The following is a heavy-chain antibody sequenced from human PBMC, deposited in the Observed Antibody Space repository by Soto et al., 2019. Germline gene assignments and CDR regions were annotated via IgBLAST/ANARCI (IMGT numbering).Heavy chain of an antibody. D-gene: IGHD5-12*01. V-gene: IGHV4-59*08. CDR2: IYYSGST. CDR3: AGRDIVATNYYFDY. CDR1: GGSISSYY. Sequence: SETLSLTCTVSGGSISSYYWSWIRQPPGKGLEWIGYIYYSGSTNYNPSLKSRVTISVDTSKNQFSLKLSSVTAADTAVYYCAGRDIVATNYYFDYWGQGTLVTVSS. J-gene: IGHJ4*02.